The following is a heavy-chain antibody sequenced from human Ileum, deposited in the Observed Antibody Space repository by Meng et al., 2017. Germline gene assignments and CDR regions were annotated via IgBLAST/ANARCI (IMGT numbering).Heavy chain of an antibody. J-gene: IGHJ6*02. CDR3: ARDPYSLYYYYGMDV. CDR1: GFTFSDYY. CDR2: ISNSGGSI. V-gene: IGHV3-11*01. Sequence: GESLKISCVGSGFTFSDYYLSWIRQAPGKGLELVSYISNSGGSIVYADSVKGRFTISRDNARNSLYLQMNSLRADDTAVYYCARDPYSLYYYYGMDVWGQGTPVTVSS. D-gene: IGHD1-26*01.